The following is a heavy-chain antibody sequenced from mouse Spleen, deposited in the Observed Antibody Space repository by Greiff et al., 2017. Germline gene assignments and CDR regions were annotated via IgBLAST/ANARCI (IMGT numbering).Heavy chain of an antibody. CDR1: GYTFTSYY. Sequence: VKLMESGPELVKPGASVRISCKASGYTFTSYYIHWVKQRPGQGLEWIGWIYPGNVNTKYNEKFKGKATLTADKSSSTAYMQLSSLTSEDSAVYFCARDDWDGFAYWGQGTLVTVSA. CDR2: IYPGNVNT. V-gene: IGHV1S56*01. D-gene: IGHD4-1*01. CDR3: ARDDWDGFAY. J-gene: IGHJ3*01.